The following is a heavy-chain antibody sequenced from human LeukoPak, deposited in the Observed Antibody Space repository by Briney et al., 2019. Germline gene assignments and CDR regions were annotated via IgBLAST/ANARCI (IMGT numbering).Heavy chain of an antibody. CDR1: GGSISSYY. Sequence: SETLSLTCTVSGGSISSYYWSWIRQPPGKGLEWIGYIYYSGSTNYNPSLKSRVTISVDTSKNQLSLKLSSVTAADTAVYYCARLKRMIVVVITTFYYYYYMDVWGKGTTVTISS. J-gene: IGHJ6*03. V-gene: IGHV4-59*12. CDR2: IYYSGST. CDR3: ARLKRMIVVVITTFYYYYYMDV. D-gene: IGHD3-22*01.